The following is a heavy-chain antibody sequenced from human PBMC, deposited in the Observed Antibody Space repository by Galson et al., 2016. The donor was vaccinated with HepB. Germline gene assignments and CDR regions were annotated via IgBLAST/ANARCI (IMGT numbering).Heavy chain of an antibody. CDR1: GFTFSNYG. J-gene: IGHJ4*02. CDR3: ARRHEYCPPVGCSVDY. V-gene: IGHV3-30*03. D-gene: IGHD2/OR15-2a*01. CDR2: DSMDGRRK. Sequence: SLRLSCAASGFTFSNYGMHWVRQAPGKGLEWVAADSMDGRRKFYADSVKGRFTISRDNSNSMLFLQMSGLRADDTAVYYCARRHEYCPPVGCSVDYWGQGTLVFVSS.